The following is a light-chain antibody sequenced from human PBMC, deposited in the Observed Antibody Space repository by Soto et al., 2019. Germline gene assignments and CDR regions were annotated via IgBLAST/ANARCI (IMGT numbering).Light chain of an antibody. J-gene: IGKJ4*01. Sequence: EIVLTQSPDTLSLSPGERATLSCRASQSVSSSFLAWYQQKPGQAPRLLIYGASSRATGIPDRFSGSGSGTDFTLTISRLGPEDVAVYYCQQYGSSPLTFGGGTKVEIK. CDR1: QSVSSSF. V-gene: IGKV3-20*01. CDR3: QQYGSSPLT. CDR2: GAS.